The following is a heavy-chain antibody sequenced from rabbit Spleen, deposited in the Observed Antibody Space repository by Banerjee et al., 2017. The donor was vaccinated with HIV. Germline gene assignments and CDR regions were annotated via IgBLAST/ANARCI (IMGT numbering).Heavy chain of an antibody. CDR1: GFTLSTYW. D-gene: IGHD1-1*01. V-gene: IGHV1S45*01. CDR3: ARCNDGGGYYLNL. CDR2: FYGGDTAIN. J-gene: IGHJ4*01. Sequence: LEESGGGLVQPEGSLTLTCKVSGFTLSTYWICWVRQASGKGLEWIGCFYGGDTAINDYATWAEGRLTISKTSSTTVTLQMTGLTAADTATYLCARCNDGGGYYLNLWGPGTLVTVS.